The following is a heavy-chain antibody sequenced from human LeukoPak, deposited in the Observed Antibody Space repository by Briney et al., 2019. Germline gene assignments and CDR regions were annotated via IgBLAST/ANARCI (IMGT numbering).Heavy chain of an antibody. D-gene: IGHD6-13*01. CDR3: ARVKVAVAGIGWFDP. V-gene: IGHV3-53*01. CDR2: VYSGGTT. CDR1: GFTVRSNY. Sequence: PGGSLRLSCVASGFTVRSNYMSWVRQAPGRGLEWVSVVYSGGTTYYADSVKGRFTISRDNSKNTLYLQMNSLRAEDTAVYYYARVKVAVAGIGWFDPWGQGSLVTVSS. J-gene: IGHJ5*02.